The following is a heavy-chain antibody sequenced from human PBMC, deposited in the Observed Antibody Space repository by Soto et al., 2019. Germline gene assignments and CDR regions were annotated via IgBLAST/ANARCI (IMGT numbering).Heavy chain of an antibody. Sequence: GGSLRLSCAASGFTFTSYWMHWVRQAPGKGLVWVSRIDTDGSSTTYADSVKGRFTISRDNAKDTLYLQMNSLRVEDTAVYYCARELRPVISNNWFDPWGQGT. J-gene: IGHJ5*02. CDR3: ARELRPVISNNWFDP. CDR1: GFTFTSYW. D-gene: IGHD2-15*01. CDR2: IDTDGSST. V-gene: IGHV3-74*01.